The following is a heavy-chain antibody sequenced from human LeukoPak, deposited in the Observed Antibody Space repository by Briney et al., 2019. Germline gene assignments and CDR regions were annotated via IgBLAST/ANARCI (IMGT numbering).Heavy chain of an antibody. V-gene: IGHV4-30-4*08. CDR2: IYYSGST. J-gene: IGHJ5*02. Sequence: SXTLSLTCTVSGGSISSGDYYWSWIRQPPGKGLEWIGYIYYSGSTYYNPSLKSRVTISVDTSKNQFSLKLSSVTAADTAVYYCARGGYSYGSSPWFDPWGQGTLVTVSS. CDR3: ARGGYSYGSSPWFDP. CDR1: GGSISSGDYY. D-gene: IGHD5-18*01.